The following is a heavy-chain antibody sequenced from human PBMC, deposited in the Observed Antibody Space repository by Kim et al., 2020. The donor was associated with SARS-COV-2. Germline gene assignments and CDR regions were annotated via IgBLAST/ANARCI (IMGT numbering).Heavy chain of an antibody. CDR2: IIPIFGTA. CDR3: ARENVYYDSSGYKPDVYYFDY. V-gene: IGHV1-69*13. D-gene: IGHD3-22*01. Sequence: SVKVSCKASGGTFSSYAISWVRQAPGQGLEWMGGIIPIFGTANYAQKFQGRVTITADESTSTAYMELSSLRSEDTAVYYCARENVYYDSSGYKPDVYYFDYWGQGTLVTVSS. J-gene: IGHJ4*02. CDR1: GGTFSSYA.